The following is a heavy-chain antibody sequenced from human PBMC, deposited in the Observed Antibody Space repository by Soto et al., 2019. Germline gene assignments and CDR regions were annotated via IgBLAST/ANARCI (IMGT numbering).Heavy chain of an antibody. V-gene: IGHV1-69*13. CDR3: ARVRLAVTMVRGVISPWYYYYGMDV. D-gene: IGHD3-10*01. CDR2: IIPIFGTA. J-gene: IGHJ6*02. Sequence: SVKVSCKASGGTFSSYAISWVRQAPGQGLEWMGGIIPIFGTANYAQKFQGRVTITADESTSTAYMELSSLRSEDTAVYYCARVRLAVTMVRGVISPWYYYYGMDVWGQ. CDR1: GGTFSSYA.